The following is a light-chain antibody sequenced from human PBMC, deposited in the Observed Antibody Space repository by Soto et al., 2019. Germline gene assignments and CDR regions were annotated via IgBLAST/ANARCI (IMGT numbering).Light chain of an antibody. V-gene: IGKV3-20*01. CDR3: HHYET. Sequence: EVVLTQSQATLSLSPGERATLSCRASQSVTTFLAWYQQKPDQAPRLLMYGASIRAAGVPDRFSGSGSGTEFTLTISRLEPEDFTVYYCHHYETFGQGTKVAIK. CDR1: QSVTTF. J-gene: IGKJ1*01. CDR2: GAS.